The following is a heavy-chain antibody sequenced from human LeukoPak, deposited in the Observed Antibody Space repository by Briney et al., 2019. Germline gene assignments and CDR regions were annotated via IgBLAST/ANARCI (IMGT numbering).Heavy chain of an antibody. CDR1: GGSISSGDYY. V-gene: IGHV4-30-4*01. Sequence: SETLSLTCTVSGGSISSGDYYWSWIRQPPGKGLEWIGYIYYSGSTYYNPSLKSRVTISVDTSKNQFSLKLSSVTAADTAVYYCARVAQYSGSYRVLIDYWGQGTLVTVSS. D-gene: IGHD1-26*01. CDR3: ARVAQYSGSYRVLIDY. J-gene: IGHJ4*02. CDR2: IYYSGST.